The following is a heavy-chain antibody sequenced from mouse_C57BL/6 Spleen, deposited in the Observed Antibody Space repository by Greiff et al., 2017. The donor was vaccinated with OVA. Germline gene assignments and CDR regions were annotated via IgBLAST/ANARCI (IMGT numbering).Heavy chain of an antibody. D-gene: IGHD1-1*01. CDR2: ISDGGSYT. J-gene: IGHJ1*03. CDR3: AREGSKSWYFDV. Sequence: EVKLVESGGGLVKPGGSLKLSCAASGFTFSSYAMSWVRQTPEKRLEWVATISDGGSYTYYPDNVKGRFTISRDNAKNNLYLQMSHLKSEDTAMYYCAREGSKSWYFDVWGTGTTVTVSS. V-gene: IGHV5-4*01. CDR1: GFTFSSYA.